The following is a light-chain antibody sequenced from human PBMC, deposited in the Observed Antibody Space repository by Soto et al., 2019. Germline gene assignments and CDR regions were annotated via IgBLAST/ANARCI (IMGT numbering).Light chain of an antibody. J-gene: IGKJ5*01. CDR1: QSLLDSDGYKY. V-gene: IGKV2-28*01. CDR2: MGS. CDR3: MQAIQTGYN. Sequence: DIVMTQSPISLPVSPGEPASISCRSSQSLLDSDGYKYLDWYLQKPGQSPQLLIYMGSNRATGVPDRFSGSGSGTDFTLKISRVEAADVGVYYCMQAIQTGYNFGQGTRLESK.